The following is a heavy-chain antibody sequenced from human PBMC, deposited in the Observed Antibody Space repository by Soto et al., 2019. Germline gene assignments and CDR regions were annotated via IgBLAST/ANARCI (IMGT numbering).Heavy chain of an antibody. J-gene: IGHJ4*02. D-gene: IGHD3-3*01. V-gene: IGHV3-48*01. CDR2: ISSSSSTI. CDR1: GFTFSSYA. CDR3: ARAANYDFWSGYYFDY. Sequence: PGGSLRLSCTVSGFTFSSYAMHWVRQAPGKGLEWVSYISSSSSTIYYADSVKGRFTISRDNAKNSLYLQMNSLRSEDTAVYYCARAANYDFWSGYYFDYWGQGTLVTVSS.